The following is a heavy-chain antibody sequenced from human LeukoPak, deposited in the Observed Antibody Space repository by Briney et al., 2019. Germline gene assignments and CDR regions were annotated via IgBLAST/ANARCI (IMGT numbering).Heavy chain of an antibody. Sequence: PGGSLRLSCAASGFTFNNYAMSWVRQAPGKGLEWVSSISGTAGSTFYGDSVKGRFTISRDNFKNTLYLQMNSLRAEDTAVYYCARARGGRDFDSWGQGTLVTVSS. J-gene: IGHJ4*02. CDR2: ISGTAGST. D-gene: IGHD1-26*01. CDR1: GFTFNNYA. V-gene: IGHV3-23*01. CDR3: ARARGGRDFDS.